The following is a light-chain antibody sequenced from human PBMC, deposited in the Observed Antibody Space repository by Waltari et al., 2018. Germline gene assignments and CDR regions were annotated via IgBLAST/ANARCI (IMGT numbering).Light chain of an antibody. Sequence: DIVMTQSPDSLAVSLGARATIACKSTQTVLYSSNNKDYLAWYQQKPGQPPKLVFYWASTRESGVPDRFSASGSGTDFTLTISSLQAEDVAVYYCQQYYSSPYTFGQGTKLEIK. J-gene: IGKJ2*01. CDR3: QQYYSSPYT. V-gene: IGKV4-1*01. CDR2: WAS. CDR1: QTVLYSSNNKDY.